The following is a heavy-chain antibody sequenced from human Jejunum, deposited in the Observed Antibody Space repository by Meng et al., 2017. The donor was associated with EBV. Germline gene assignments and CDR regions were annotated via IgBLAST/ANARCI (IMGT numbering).Heavy chain of an antibody. CDR3: AGLRYSGYDRAFDY. V-gene: IGHV4-61*01. CDR2: IYYSGST. Sequence: LQESGPGLVKPSGTMSLTCTVSGGSVNSGNVYWSWIRQPPGKGLEWIGYIYYSGSTNYIPSLKSRVTISLDTSKNQFSLKLSSVTAADTAVYYCAGLRYSGYDRAFDYWGQGALVTVSS. J-gene: IGHJ4*02. CDR1: GGSVNSGNVY. D-gene: IGHD5-12*01.